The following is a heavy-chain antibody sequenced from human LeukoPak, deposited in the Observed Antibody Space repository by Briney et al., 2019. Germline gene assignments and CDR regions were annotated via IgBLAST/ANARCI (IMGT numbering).Heavy chain of an antibody. Sequence: GGSLRLSCAASGFTFIKYGMHWVGQAPGKGLEWVAFVRYDGSNTYYADSVKGRFTISRDNSKNTLYLEMDSLRTEDTAVYYCAKDQRIYGILYYIYMDVWGKGTTVTISS. V-gene: IGHV3-30*02. D-gene: IGHD3-10*01. CDR2: VRYDGSNT. CDR3: AKDQRIYGILYYIYMDV. J-gene: IGHJ6*03. CDR1: GFTFIKYG.